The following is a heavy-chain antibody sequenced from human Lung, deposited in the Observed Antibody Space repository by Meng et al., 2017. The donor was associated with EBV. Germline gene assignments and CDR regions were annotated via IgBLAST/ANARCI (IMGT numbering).Heavy chain of an antibody. Sequence: EGQRVESGGGLIQPGGSLRLSCAASGFTVINSYMSWVRQAPGKGLEWVSFIYSDGTTYFADSVKGRFTISRDSSKNTLYLQMNSLRVEDTAIYHCARDGYNRDAFDIWGQGTMVTVSS. D-gene: IGHD5-24*01. CDR1: GFTVINSY. J-gene: IGHJ3*02. V-gene: IGHV3-53*01. CDR3: ARDGYNRDAFDI. CDR2: IYSDGTT.